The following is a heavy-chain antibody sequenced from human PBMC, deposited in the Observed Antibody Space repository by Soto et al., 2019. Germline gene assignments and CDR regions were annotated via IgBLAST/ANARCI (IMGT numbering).Heavy chain of an antibody. J-gene: IGHJ4*02. D-gene: IGHD5-12*01. V-gene: IGHV4-59*08. CDR2: SFYSSNA. CDR1: NGSINSYC. CDR3: ARHGRIIVAMFYFDI. Sequence: PSDTLSLTCTVSNGSINSYCCSRIRQPSGKGLEWITYSFYSSNANYNASLKSRVTILLASSQNQFSLKLASVCAAVAALYYFARHGRIIVAMFYFDIWGQGALVTFFS.